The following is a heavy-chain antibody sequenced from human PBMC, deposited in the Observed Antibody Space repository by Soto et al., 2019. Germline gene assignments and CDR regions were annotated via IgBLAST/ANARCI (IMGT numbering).Heavy chain of an antibody. J-gene: IGHJ5*02. Sequence: SETLSLTCTVSGSSISSGGYYWSWIRQHPGKGLEWIGYIYYSGSTYYNPSLKSRVTISVDASKNQFSLKLSSVTAADTAVYYCARTPPPHIVVVPAARWWFDPWGQGTLVTVSS. CDR2: IYYSGST. D-gene: IGHD2-2*01. CDR1: GSSISSGGYY. V-gene: IGHV4-31*03. CDR3: ARTPPPHIVVVPAARWWFDP.